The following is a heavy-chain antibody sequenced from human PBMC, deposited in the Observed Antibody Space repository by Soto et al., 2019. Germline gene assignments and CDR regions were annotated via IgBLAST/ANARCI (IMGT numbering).Heavy chain of an antibody. CDR2: INAGNGNT. CDR3: ARGHCDFWSGYFATIDY. Sequence: ASVKVSCKASGYTFTSYAMHWVRQAPGQRLEWMGWINAGNGNTKYSQKFQGRVTITRDTSASTAYMELSSLRSEDTAVYYCARGHCDFWSGYFATIDYWGQGTLVTVSS. V-gene: IGHV1-3*01. D-gene: IGHD3-3*01. CDR1: GYTFTSYA. J-gene: IGHJ4*02.